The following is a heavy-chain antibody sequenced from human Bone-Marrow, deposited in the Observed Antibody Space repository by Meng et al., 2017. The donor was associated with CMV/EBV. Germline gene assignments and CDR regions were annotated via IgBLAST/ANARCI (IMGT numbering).Heavy chain of an antibody. D-gene: IGHD2-21*01. CDR1: GFTFNTYW. Sequence: GESLKISCVASGFTFNTYWMTWVRQAPGKGLEWVANIKGDGSDESDVDSVRGRFTFSRDNAKNSVYLQMNSLRVEDTAVYYCARHRLYSFDYWGLGTLVTVYS. CDR3: ARHRLYSFDY. V-gene: IGHV3-7*01. CDR2: IKGDGSDE. J-gene: IGHJ4*02.